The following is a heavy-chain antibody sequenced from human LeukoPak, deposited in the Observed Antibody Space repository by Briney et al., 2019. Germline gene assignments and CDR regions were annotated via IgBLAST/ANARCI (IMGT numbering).Heavy chain of an antibody. Sequence: PSETLSLTCTVSGGSISSSSYYWGWIRQPPGKGLEWIGSIYYSGSTYYNPSLKSRVTISVDTSKNQFSLKLSSVTAADTAVYYCARVGDYYGSGSYVDYWGQGTLVTVSS. CDR2: IYYSGST. V-gene: IGHV4-39*07. D-gene: IGHD3-10*01. CDR1: GGSISSSSYY. CDR3: ARVGDYYGSGSYVDY. J-gene: IGHJ4*02.